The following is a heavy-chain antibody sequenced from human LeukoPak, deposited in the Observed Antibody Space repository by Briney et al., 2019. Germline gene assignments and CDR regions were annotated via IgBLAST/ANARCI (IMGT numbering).Heavy chain of an antibody. Sequence: GSLRLSCAASGFTFSTYAMSWVRQAPGKGLEWVSGIRNSGVTTYYADSVKGRFTISRDNSKNTLYLQMNSLRAEDTAVYYCARDSNRYYYYYMDVWGKGTTVTVSS. J-gene: IGHJ6*03. CDR1: GFTFSTYA. CDR2: IRNSGVTT. CDR3: ARDSNRYYYYYMDV. D-gene: IGHD4-11*01. V-gene: IGHV3-23*01.